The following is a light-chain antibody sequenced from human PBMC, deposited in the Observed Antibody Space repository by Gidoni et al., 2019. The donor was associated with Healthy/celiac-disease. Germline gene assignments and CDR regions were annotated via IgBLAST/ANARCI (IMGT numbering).Light chain of an antibody. V-gene: IGLV1-44*01. CDR1: SSNIGSNT. CDR3: AAWDDSLNGVV. Sequence: QSVLTQPPSASGTPGQRVTISCSGSSSNIGSNTVNWYQQPPGTAPKLLSYSNNPRPSGVPDRFSGSKSGTSASLAISGLQSEDEADYYCAAWDDSLNGVVFGGGTKLTVL. J-gene: IGLJ2*01. CDR2: SNN.